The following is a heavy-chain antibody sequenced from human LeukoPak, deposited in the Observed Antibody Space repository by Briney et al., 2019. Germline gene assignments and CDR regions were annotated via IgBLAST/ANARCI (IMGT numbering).Heavy chain of an antibody. CDR2: ISTDGSRP. V-gene: IGHV3-74*01. CDR1: GFTFSSHW. Sequence: GGSLRLSCAASGFTFSSHWMHWVRQAPGKGLVWVSGISTDGSRPRYADSVNGRFTISRDNAKNTLYLQMSGLRVEDTAVYHCASDSPYYGMDVWGQGTTVTVSS. CDR3: ASDSPYYGMDV. J-gene: IGHJ6*02.